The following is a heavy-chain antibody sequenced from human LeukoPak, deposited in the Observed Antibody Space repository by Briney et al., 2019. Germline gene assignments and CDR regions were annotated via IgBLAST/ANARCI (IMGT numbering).Heavy chain of an antibody. J-gene: IGHJ4*02. CDR1: GGSFSGYY. Sequence: SETLSLTCAVYGGSFSGYYWSWIRQPAGKGLEWIGRIYTSGSTNYNPSLKSRVTISVDTSKNQFSLKLSSVTAADTAVYYCARWGYGDYYFDYWGQGTLVTVSS. D-gene: IGHD4-17*01. CDR3: ARWGYGDYYFDY. V-gene: IGHV4-59*10. CDR2: IYTSGST.